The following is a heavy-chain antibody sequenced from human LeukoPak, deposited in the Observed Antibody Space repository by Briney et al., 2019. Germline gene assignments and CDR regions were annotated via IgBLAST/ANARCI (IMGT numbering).Heavy chain of an antibody. CDR3: ARRVATYYYDSSGYVDP. V-gene: IGHV5-51*01. CDR2: IYPGDSDT. D-gene: IGHD3-22*01. Sequence: GESLKISCKGSGYSFTSYWIGWVRQMPGKGLEWVGIIYPGDSDTRYSPSFQGQVTISADKSISTAYLQWSSLKASDTAMYYCARRVATYYYDSSGYVDPWGQGTLVTVSS. J-gene: IGHJ5*02. CDR1: GYSFTSYW.